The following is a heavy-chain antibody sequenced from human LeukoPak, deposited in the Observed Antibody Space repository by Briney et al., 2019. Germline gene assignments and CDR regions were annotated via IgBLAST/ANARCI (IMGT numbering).Heavy chain of an antibody. D-gene: IGHD5-18*01. J-gene: IGHJ4*02. CDR1: GGSISSGSYY. CDR3: ARDSKGGYRSLGY. CDR2: IYTSGST. V-gene: IGHV4-61*02. Sequence: PSETLSLTCTVSGGSISSGSYYWSWIRQPAGKGLEWIGRIYTSGSTNYNPSLKSRVTISVDTSKNQFSLKLSSVNAADTAVYYCARDSKGGYRSLGYWGQGTLVTVSS.